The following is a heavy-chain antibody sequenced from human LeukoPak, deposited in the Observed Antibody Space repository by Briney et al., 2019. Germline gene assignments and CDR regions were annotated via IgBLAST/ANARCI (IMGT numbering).Heavy chain of an antibody. CDR1: GGSFSGYY. D-gene: IGHD2-2*01. J-gene: IGHJ6*02. V-gene: IGHV4-34*01. CDR3: ARGRDIVVVPAAPLGYYYGMDV. Sequence: SETLSLTCAVYGGSFSGYYWSWIRQPPGKGLEWIGEINHSGSTNYNPSLKSRVTISVDTSKNQFSLKLSSVTAADTAVYYCARGRDIVVVPAAPLGYYYGMDVWGQGTTVTVSS. CDR2: INHSGST.